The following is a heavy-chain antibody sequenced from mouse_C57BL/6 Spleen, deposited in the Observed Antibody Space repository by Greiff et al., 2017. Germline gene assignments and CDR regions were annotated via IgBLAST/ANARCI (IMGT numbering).Heavy chain of an antibody. V-gene: IGHV1-64*01. CDR3: ASIPFITTVVANYFDY. CDR2: IHPNSGST. Sequence: VQLQQPGAELVKPGASVKLSCKASGYTFTSYWMHWVKQRPGQGLEWIGMIHPNSGSTNYNEKFKSKATLTVDESSSTAYMQLSSLTSEDSAVYYCASIPFITTVVANYFDYWGQGTTLTVSS. J-gene: IGHJ2*01. CDR1: GYTFTSYW. D-gene: IGHD1-1*01.